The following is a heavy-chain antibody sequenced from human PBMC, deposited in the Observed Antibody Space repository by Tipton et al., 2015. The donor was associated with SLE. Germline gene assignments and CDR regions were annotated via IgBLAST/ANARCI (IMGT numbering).Heavy chain of an antibody. CDR1: GGSVSSGSYY. CDR2: INHSGST. Sequence: TLSLTCTVSGGSVSSGSYYWSWIRQPPGKGLEWIGEINHSGSTNYNPSLKSRVTISVDTSKNQFSLKLSSVTAADTAVYYCARSGYDILTLKFDPWGQGTLVTVSS. D-gene: IGHD3-9*01. V-gene: IGHV4-61*01. CDR3: ARSGYDILTLKFDP. J-gene: IGHJ5*02.